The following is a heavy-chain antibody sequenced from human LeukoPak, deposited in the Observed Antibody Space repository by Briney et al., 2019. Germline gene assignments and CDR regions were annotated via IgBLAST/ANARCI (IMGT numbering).Heavy chain of an antibody. Sequence: QSGGSLRLSCAASGFTFSSYAMHWVRPAPGKGLEWVAVISYDGSNKYYADSVKGRFTISRDNSKNTLYLQMNSLRAEDTAVYYCARDPRGYSSSLNYWGQGTLVTVSS. J-gene: IGHJ4*02. CDR1: GFTFSSYA. CDR2: ISYDGSNK. V-gene: IGHV3-30-3*01. CDR3: ARDPRGYSSSLNY. D-gene: IGHD6-13*01.